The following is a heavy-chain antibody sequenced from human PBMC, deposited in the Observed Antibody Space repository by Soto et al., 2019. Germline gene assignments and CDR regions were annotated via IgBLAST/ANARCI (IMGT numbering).Heavy chain of an antibody. CDR2: INPSGGST. Sequence: ASVKVSCKASGYTLTSYYMHWVRQAPGQGLEWMGIINPSGGSTSYAQKFQGRVTMTRDTSTSTVYMELSSLRSEDTAVYYCARSYYYDSSGYYNWFDPWGQGTLVTVSS. J-gene: IGHJ5*02. D-gene: IGHD3-22*01. CDR1: GYTLTSYY. V-gene: IGHV1-46*01. CDR3: ARSYYYDSSGYYNWFDP.